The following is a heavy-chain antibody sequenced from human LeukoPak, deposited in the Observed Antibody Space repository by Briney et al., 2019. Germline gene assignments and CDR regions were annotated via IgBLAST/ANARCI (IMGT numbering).Heavy chain of an antibody. J-gene: IGHJ4*02. D-gene: IGHD3-9*01. CDR1: GFTFSSYG. V-gene: IGHV3-33*01. CDR3: ARSHYDILTGYPPGYFDY. CDR2: IWYDGSNK. Sequence: GGSLRLSCAASGFTFSSYGMHWVRQAPGKGLEWVAVIWYDGSNKYYADSVKGRFTISRDNSKNTLYLQMNSLRAEDTAVYYCARSHYDILTGYPPGYFDYWGQGTLVTVSS.